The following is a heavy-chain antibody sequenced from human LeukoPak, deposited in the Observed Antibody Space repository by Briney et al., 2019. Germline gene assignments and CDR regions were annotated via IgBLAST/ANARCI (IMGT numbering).Heavy chain of an antibody. CDR1: GYTFTSYY. CDR2: INPSGGST. V-gene: IGHV1-46*01. J-gene: IGHJ4*02. D-gene: IGHD2-2*01. Sequence: ASVKVSCKASGYTFTSYYMHWVRQAPGQGLEWMGIINPSGGSTSYAQKFQGRVTITADKSTSTAYMELSSLRSEDTAVYYCARGYCSSTSCPPGFDYWGQGTLVTVSS. CDR3: ARGYCSSTSCPPGFDY.